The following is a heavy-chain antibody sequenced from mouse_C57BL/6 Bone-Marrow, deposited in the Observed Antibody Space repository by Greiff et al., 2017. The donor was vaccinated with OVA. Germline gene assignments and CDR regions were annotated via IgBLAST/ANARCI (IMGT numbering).Heavy chain of an antibody. V-gene: IGHV5-16*01. CDR1: GFTFSDYY. CDR3: AREVSTVVGAMDY. J-gene: IGHJ4*01. D-gene: IGHD1-1*01. CDR2: INYDGSST. Sequence: EVMLVESEGGLVQPGSSMKLSCTASGFTFSDYYMAWVRQVPEKGLEWVANINYDGSSTYYLDSLKSRFIISRDNAKNILYLQMSSLKSEDTATYYCAREVSTVVGAMDYWGQGTSVTVSS.